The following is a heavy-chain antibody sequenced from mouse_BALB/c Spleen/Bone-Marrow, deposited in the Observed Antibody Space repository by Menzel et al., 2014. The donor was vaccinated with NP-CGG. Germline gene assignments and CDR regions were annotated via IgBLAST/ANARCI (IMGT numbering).Heavy chain of an antibody. CDR3: ARGNYYGNLDY. J-gene: IGHJ2*01. CDR1: GFDFRRYW. V-gene: IGHV4-1*02. Sequence: EVMLVESGGGLVQPGGSLKLSCAASGFDFRRYWMSWVRQAPGKGLQWIGEINPDSRTINYTPSLKDKFIISRDNAKNTLYLQMNKVRSEDTALYYCARGNYYGNLDYWGQGTTLTVSS. CDR2: INPDSRTI. D-gene: IGHD2-1*01.